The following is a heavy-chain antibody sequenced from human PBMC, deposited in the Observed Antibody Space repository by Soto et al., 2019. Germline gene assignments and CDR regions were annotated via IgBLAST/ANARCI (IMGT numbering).Heavy chain of an antibody. CDR2: IYPGDSDT. CDR3: ARSSSQDYYYGMDV. J-gene: IGHJ6*02. CDR1: GYSITSYW. D-gene: IGHD6-6*01. Sequence: GESLKISCKGSGYSITSYWIGWVRQMPGKGLECMGIIYPGDSDTRYSPSFQGQVTISADKSISTAYLQWSSLKASDTVMYYCARSSSQDYYYGMDVWDQGTTVTVSS. V-gene: IGHV5-51*01.